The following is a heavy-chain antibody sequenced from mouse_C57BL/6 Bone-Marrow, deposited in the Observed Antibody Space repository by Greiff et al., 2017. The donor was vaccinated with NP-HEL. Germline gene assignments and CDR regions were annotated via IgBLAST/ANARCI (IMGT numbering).Heavy chain of an antibody. J-gene: IGHJ4*01. CDR1: GFTFSDFY. D-gene: IGHD1-1*01. Sequence: EVKLMESGGGLVQSGRSLRLSCATSGFTFSDFYMEWVRQAPGKGLEWIAASRNKANDYTTEYSASVKGRFIVSRDTSQSILYLQMNALRAEDTAIYYCARSYNGSGAMDYWGQGTSVTVSS. CDR2: SRNKANDYTT. V-gene: IGHV7-1*01. CDR3: ARSYNGSGAMDY.